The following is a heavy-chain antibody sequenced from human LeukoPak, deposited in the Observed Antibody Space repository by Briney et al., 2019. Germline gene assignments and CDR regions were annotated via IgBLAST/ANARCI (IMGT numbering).Heavy chain of an antibody. V-gene: IGHV3-21*04. CDR3: AREANSSWRQIDAFDI. J-gene: IGHJ3*02. CDR1: GFTFSSYS. D-gene: IGHD6-13*01. Sequence: GGSLRLSCAASGFTFSSYSMNWVRQAPGKGLEWVSSISSSSYIYYADSVKGRFTISIDHAKNSLYLQMNSLRAEDTAVYYCAREANSSWRQIDAFDIWGQGTMVTVSS. CDR2: ISSSSYI.